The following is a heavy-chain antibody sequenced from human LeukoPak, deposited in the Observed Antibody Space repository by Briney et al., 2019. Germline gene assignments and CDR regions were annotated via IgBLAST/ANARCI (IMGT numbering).Heavy chain of an antibody. CDR1: GGSISSSSYY. V-gene: IGHV4-61*05. CDR3: ARDNYSNWFDP. Sequence: PSETLSFTRTVSGGSISSSSYYWGWIRQPPGKGLEWIGYIYYSGSTNYNPSPKSRATISVDASKNQFSLKLSSVTAADTAVYYCARDNYSNWFDPWGQGTLVTVSS. D-gene: IGHD5-24*01. J-gene: IGHJ5*02. CDR2: IYYSGST.